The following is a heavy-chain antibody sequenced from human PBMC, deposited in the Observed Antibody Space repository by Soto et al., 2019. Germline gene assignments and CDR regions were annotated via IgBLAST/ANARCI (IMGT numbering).Heavy chain of an antibody. CDR2: IDQTGAST. V-gene: IGHV3-23*05. D-gene: IGHD2-8*01. J-gene: IGHJ4*02. CDR3: VSWRCAHFDH. Sequence: GGSLRLSCAASGFIFSGHTMSWVRQAPGTGLEWVSSIDQTGASTHYADSVKGRFTISRDNSRNTLDLQLNSPRAADTALDYWVSWRCAHFDHWGQGTPVTLSS. CDR1: GFIFSGHT.